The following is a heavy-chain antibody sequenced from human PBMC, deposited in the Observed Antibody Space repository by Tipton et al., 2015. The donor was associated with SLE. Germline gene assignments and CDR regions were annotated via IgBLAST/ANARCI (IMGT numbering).Heavy chain of an antibody. CDR1: GGSISSYY. J-gene: IGHJ4*02. Sequence: TLSLTCTVSGGSISSYYWSWIRQPPGKGLEWIGYIYTSGSTNYNPSLKSRVTISVDTSKNQFSLKLSSVTAADTAVYYCARVAAAVRDYFDYWGQGTLVTVSS. V-gene: IGHV4-4*08. CDR2: IYTSGST. CDR3: ARVAAAVRDYFDY. D-gene: IGHD6-13*01.